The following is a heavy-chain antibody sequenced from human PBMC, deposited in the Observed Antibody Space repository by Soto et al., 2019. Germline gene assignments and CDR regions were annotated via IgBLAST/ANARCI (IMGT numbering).Heavy chain of an antibody. Sequence: QALLVESGGGVVQPGRALRLSCAASGFTFSSYGFYWVRQAPGQGLEWVAVIWDDGSDKKYADSVKGRFTISRDNSKNTLYLQMNSLRAEDTAVYYCARPTTVRGVHYGMDVGGQGTTVMVSS. J-gene: IGHJ6*02. CDR2: IWDDGSDK. D-gene: IGHD3-10*01. CDR1: GFTFSSYG. CDR3: ARPTTVRGVHYGMDV. V-gene: IGHV3-33*01.